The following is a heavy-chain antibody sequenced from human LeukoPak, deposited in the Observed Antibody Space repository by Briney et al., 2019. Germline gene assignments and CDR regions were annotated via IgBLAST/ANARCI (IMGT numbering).Heavy chain of an antibody. D-gene: IGHD6-13*01. CDR1: GGTFISYA. V-gene: IGHV1-69*04. CDR2: IIPILGIA. Sequence: SVKVSCKASGGTFISYAIIWVRQAPGQGLEWMGRIIPILGIANYAQKFQGRVTITADKSTSTAYMELSSLRSEDTAVYYCARIAAAGKLDYWGQGTLVTVSS. J-gene: IGHJ4*02. CDR3: ARIAAAGKLDY.